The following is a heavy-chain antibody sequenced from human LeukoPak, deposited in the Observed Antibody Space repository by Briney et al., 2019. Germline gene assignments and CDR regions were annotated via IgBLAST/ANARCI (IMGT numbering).Heavy chain of an antibody. V-gene: IGHV1-69*04. D-gene: IGHD5-18*01. J-gene: IGHJ4*02. CDR2: IIPIFGIA. CDR3: ARDRGQLWTGGVDY. Sequence: GASVKVSCKASGGTFSSYAISWVRQAPGQGLEWMGRIIPIFGIANYAQKFQGRVTITADKSTSTAYMELSSLRSEDTAVYYCARDRGQLWTGGVDYWGQGTLVTVSS. CDR1: GGTFSSYA.